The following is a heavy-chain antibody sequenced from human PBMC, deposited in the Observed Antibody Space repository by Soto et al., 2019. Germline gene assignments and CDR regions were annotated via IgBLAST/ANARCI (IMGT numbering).Heavy chain of an antibody. Sequence: RGGSLGLSCAASGFTFSRHAIHWVRLTPGRGLEWVLAISRDGSYIYYTDSVKGRFTVSRDNSKNTVFVQMNRLIPDDTALYFWSRTRKRRVHDSFDSWGPGNRVTVSS. CDR2: ISRDGSYI. CDR3: SRTRKRRVHDSFDS. D-gene: IGHD1-1*01. J-gene: IGHJ5*01. CDR1: GFTFSRHA. V-gene: IGHV3-30*04.